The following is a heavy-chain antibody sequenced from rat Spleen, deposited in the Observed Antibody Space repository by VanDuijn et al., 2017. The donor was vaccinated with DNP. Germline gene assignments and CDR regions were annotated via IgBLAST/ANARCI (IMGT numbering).Heavy chain of an antibody. CDR1: GFTFSDYN. Sequence: EVQLVESGGDLLQPGRSLKLSCAASGFTFSDYNMAWVRQAPTKGLDWVATILYDGSRTYYRDSVKGRFTISRDNAKSTLYLQMDSLRSEDPATYSCATRQHSTGITPGWFAYWGQCTLVTVSS. D-gene: IGHD1-4*01. CDR2: ILYDGSRT. J-gene: IGHJ3*01. V-gene: IGHV5S10*01. CDR3: ATRQHSTGITPGWFAY.